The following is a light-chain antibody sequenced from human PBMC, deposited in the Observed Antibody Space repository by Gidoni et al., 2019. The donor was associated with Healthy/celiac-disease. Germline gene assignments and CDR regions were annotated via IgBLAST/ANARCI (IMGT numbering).Light chain of an antibody. V-gene: IGKV3-20*01. J-gene: IGKJ1*01. CDR3: QQYGSSPPWT. CDR2: GAS. Sequence: EIVLTQSPGTLSLSPGERATLSCRASQSVSSSYLAWYPQKPGQAPRLISDGASSRATGIPDRFSGSGSGTDFTLTISRLETEDFAVYYCQQYGSSPPWTCGQGTKVEIK. CDR1: QSVSSSY.